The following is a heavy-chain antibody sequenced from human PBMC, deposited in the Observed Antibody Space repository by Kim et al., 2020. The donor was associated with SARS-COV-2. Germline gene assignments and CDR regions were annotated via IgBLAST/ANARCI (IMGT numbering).Heavy chain of an antibody. J-gene: IGHJ4*02. CDR3: ARAIRGVNPDPHYFDY. V-gene: IGHV1-18*01. Sequence: ASVKVSCKTSGYRFNAYGISWVRQAPGQGLEWMGWITNYNGNTNFAQKPQARVTMTTDTSTSTAYMELWGLRSEDTAIYYCARAIRGVNPDPHYFDYWGQGSLVTVSS. D-gene: IGHD3-10*01. CDR2: ITNYNGNT. CDR1: GYRFNAYG.